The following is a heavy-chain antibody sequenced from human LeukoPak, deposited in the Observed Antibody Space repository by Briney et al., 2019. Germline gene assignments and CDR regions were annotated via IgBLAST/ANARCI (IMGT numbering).Heavy chain of an antibody. CDR3: AKDLSRLYYYYGMDV. D-gene: IGHD2/OR15-2a*01. CDR1: GFTFSNYA. Sequence: GGSLRLSCAASGFTFSNYAMTWVRQAPGKGLEWVSAFGGSGGSTYYADSVKGRFTISRDNSKNALYLQMNSLRAEDTAVYYCAKDLSRLYYYYGMDVWGQGTMVTVSS. CDR2: FGGSGGST. V-gene: IGHV3-23*01. J-gene: IGHJ6*02.